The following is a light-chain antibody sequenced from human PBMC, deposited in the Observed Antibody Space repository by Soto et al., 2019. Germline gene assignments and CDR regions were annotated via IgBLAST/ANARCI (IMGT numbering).Light chain of an antibody. CDR1: QSVPKDY. Sequence: EIVLTQSPATLSLSPGERATLSCRASQSVPKDYLAWYQHKPGQAPRLLIHDASSRATGIPDRFSGSGSGTDFTLTSSRLEPEDFAVYYCQQCSSSPLTFGGGTKVEIK. CDR2: DAS. V-gene: IGKV3-20*01. CDR3: QQCSSSPLT. J-gene: IGKJ4*01.